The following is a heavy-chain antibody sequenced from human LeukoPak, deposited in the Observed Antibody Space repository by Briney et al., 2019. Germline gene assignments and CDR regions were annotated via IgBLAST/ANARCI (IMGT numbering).Heavy chain of an antibody. CDR2: ISYDGSNK. D-gene: IGHD3-3*01. CDR1: GFTFSSYG. V-gene: IGHV3-30*18. CDR3: AKGPRPPITIFGVPIGYYYGMDV. J-gene: IGHJ6*02. Sequence: PGRSLRLSCAASGFTFSSYGMHWVRQAPGKGLEWVAVISYDGSNKYYADSVKGRFTISRDNSKNTLYLEMNRLRAEDTAVYYCAKGPRPPITIFGVPIGYYYGMDVWGQGTTVTVSS.